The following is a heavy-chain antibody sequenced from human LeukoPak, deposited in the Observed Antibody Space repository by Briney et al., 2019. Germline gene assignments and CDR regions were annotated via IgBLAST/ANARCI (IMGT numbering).Heavy chain of an antibody. CDR1: GFTFSSYS. CDR2: ISSSSSYI. D-gene: IGHD4-17*01. CDR3: AREGNPYIYYGDSYYFDY. J-gene: IGHJ4*02. Sequence: PGGSLRLSCAASGFTFSSYSMNWVRQAPGKGLEWVSSISSSSSYIYYADSVKGRFTTSRDNAKNSLYLQMNSLRAEDTAVYYCAREGNPYIYYGDSYYFDYWGQGTLVTVSS. V-gene: IGHV3-21*04.